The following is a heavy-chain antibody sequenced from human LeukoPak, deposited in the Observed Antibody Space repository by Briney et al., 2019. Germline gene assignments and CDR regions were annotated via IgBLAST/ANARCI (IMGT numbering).Heavy chain of an antibody. CDR2: ISGSGGST. V-gene: IGHV3-23*01. D-gene: IGHD4-11*01. J-gene: IGHJ4*02. CDR3: AKDPLTTVTTSSYFDY. CDR1: GFTFSSYA. Sequence: GGSLRLSCAASGFTFSSYAMSWVRQAPGKGLEWVSAISGSGGSTYYADSVKGRFTISRVNSKNTLYLQMNSLRAEDTAVYYCAKDPLTTVTTSSYFDYWGQGTLVTVSS.